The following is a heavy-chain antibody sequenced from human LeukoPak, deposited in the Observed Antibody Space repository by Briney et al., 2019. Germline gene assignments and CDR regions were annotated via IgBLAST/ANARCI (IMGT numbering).Heavy chain of an antibody. J-gene: IGHJ4*02. CDR2: ISGSGGST. Sequence: GGTLRLSCAASGFTFSSYGMSWVRQAPGKGLEWVSAISGSGGSTYYADSVKGRFTISRDNAKNSLYLQMNSLRAEDTAVYYCAKSIAAAVPGFWGQGTLVTVSS. V-gene: IGHV3-23*01. CDR3: AKSIAAAVPGF. CDR1: GFTFSSYG. D-gene: IGHD6-13*01.